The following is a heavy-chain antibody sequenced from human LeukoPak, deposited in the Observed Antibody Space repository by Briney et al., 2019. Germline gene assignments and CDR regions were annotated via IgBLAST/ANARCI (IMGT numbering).Heavy chain of an antibody. D-gene: IGHD2-15*01. CDR3: AKGSGSSCYSPCDY. CDR2: INPDGSRE. V-gene: IGHV3-7*03. Sequence: GGSLRLSCVTPGFTFSTLWMNWVRQAPGKGLEWVANINPDGSRERSVDSVKGRFTISRDNSKDTLYLQMDSLGAEDTAVYYCAKGSGSSCYSPCDYWGQGILVTVSS. J-gene: IGHJ4*02. CDR1: GFTFSTLW.